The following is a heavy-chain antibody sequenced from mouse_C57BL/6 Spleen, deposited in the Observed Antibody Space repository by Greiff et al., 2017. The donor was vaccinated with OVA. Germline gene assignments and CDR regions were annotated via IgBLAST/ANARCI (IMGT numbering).Heavy chain of an antibody. Sequence: VQLQESGAKLMKPGAPGRLSGKATGSPFPGSWIGGVKRRPGHGLRWIGEFLPGSGSTDYNKKFKGKATFTADTSSNTAYMQLSSLTTEDSAIYYCARRNDGDYAMDYWGQGTSVTVSS. CDR3: ARRNDGDYAMDY. CDR1: GSPFPGSW. D-gene: IGHD2-3*01. CDR2: FLPGSGST. V-gene: IGHV1-9*01. J-gene: IGHJ4*01.